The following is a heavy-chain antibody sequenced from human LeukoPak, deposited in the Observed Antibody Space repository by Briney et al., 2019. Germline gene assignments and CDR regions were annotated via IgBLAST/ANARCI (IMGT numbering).Heavy chain of an antibody. Sequence: GGSLRLSCAASGFTVSSNYMSWVRQAPGKGLEWVSDIYIGGSTYYSDSVQGRFTISRDISKNTLYLQMNSLRAEDTAVYYCARDWGYCSNTSCHVFDYWGQGTLVTVSS. D-gene: IGHD2-2*01. CDR1: GFTVSSNY. J-gene: IGHJ4*02. V-gene: IGHV3-53*01. CDR3: ARDWGYCSNTSCHVFDY. CDR2: IYIGGST.